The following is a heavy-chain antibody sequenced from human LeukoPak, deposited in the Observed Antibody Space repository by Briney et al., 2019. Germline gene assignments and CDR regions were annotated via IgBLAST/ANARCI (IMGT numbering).Heavy chain of an antibody. D-gene: IGHD2-15*01. V-gene: IGHV4-31*03. CDR1: GGSISSGGYY. J-gene: IGHJ5*02. CDR3: ARTQGYCSGGSCYSENWFDP. Sequence: PSQTLSLTCTVSGGSISSGGYYRSWIRQHPGKGLEWIGYIYYSGSTYYNPSLKSRVTISVDTSKNQFSLKLSSVTAADTAVYYCARTQGYCSGGSCYSENWFDPWGQGTLVTVSS. CDR2: IYYSGST.